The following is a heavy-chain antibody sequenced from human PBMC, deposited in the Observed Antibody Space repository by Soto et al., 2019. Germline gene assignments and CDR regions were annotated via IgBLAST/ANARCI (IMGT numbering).Heavy chain of an antibody. CDR3: ARRSSGWYFDY. J-gene: IGHJ4*02. CDR1: GFTFSSYA. CDR2: ISGSGGST. Sequence: EVQLLESGGGLVQPGGSLRLSCAASGFTFSSYAMSWVRQAPGKGLEWVSAISGSGGSTYYADSVKGRFTISRDNSKTTLYLQMNSLRAEYKAVYYCARRSSGWYFDYWGQGTLVTVSS. V-gene: IGHV3-23*01. D-gene: IGHD6-19*01.